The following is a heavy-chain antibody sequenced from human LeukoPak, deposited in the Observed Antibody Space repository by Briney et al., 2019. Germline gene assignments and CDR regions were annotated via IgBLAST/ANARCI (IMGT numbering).Heavy chain of an antibody. D-gene: IGHD3-10*01. CDR2: INHSGST. V-gene: IGHV4-34*01. J-gene: IGHJ5*02. Sequence: SETLSLTCAVYGGSFSGYYWSWIRQPPGKGLEWIGEINHSGSTNYNPSLKGRVTISVDTSKNQFSLKLSSVTAADTAVYYCARNRPRYYYGSGSYHWFDPWGQGTLVTVSS. CDR3: ARNRPRYYYGSGSYHWFDP. CDR1: GGSFSGYY.